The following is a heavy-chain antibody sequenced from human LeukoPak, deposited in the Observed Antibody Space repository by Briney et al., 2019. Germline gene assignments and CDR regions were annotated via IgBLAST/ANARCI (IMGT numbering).Heavy chain of an antibody. J-gene: IGHJ4*02. Sequence: GGSLRLSCAASGFIFSSYAMHWVRQAPGKGPEWVAIIWFDGSNTYYAESVEGRFTISRDNSKNTLYLQMNSLRAEDTAVYYCARETGSAVGSTDFDYWGQGTLVTVSS. V-gene: IGHV3-30*02. CDR3: ARETGSAVGSTDFDY. D-gene: IGHD4-17*01. CDR1: GFIFSSYA. CDR2: IWFDGSNT.